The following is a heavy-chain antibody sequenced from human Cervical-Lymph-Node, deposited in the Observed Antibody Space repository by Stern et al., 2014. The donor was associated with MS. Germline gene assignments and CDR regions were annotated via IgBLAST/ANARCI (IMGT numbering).Heavy chain of an antibody. Sequence: VQLVQSEAEVKKPGESLRIYCKGSGYTFTNYYIAWVRQMPGKGLEWMGTIYPDDSETRSSPSFQGQVTISADKSISTAYLQWSSLKASDTALYYCARLGVRGSVPAIYYFVYWGQGTLVTVSS. V-gene: IGHV5-51*01. D-gene: IGHD3-16*01. CDR2: IYPDDSET. CDR1: GYTFTNYY. CDR3: ARLGVRGSVPAIYYFVY. J-gene: IGHJ4*02.